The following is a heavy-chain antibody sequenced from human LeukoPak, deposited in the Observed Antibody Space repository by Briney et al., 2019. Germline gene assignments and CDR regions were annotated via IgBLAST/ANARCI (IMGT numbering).Heavy chain of an antibody. J-gene: IGHJ4*02. D-gene: IGHD5-18*01. CDR2: ISGSGGST. Sequence: PGGSLRLSCAASGFTFSSYAMSWVRQAPGKGLEWVSAISGSGGSTYYADSVKGRFTISRDNSKNTLYLQMNSLRAEDTAVYYCAKDGSRRIQLWRPREAFDYWGQGTLVTVSS. CDR3: AKDGSRRIQLWRPREAFDY. V-gene: IGHV3-23*01. CDR1: GFTFSSYA.